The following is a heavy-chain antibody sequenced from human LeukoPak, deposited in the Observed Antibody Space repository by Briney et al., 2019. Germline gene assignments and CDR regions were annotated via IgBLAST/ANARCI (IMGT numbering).Heavy chain of an antibody. D-gene: IGHD2-2*02. J-gene: IGHJ6*02. CDR2: IYSSGST. Sequence: SETLSLTCTVSGGSISSYYWSWIRQPAGKGLEWIGRIYSSGSTNYNPSLKSRVTMAVDTSKNQFSLKLSSVTAADTAVYYCARVVPAAIPYYYYGMDVWGQGTTVTVSS. CDR3: ARVVPAAIPYYYYGMDV. CDR1: GGSISSYY. V-gene: IGHV4-4*07.